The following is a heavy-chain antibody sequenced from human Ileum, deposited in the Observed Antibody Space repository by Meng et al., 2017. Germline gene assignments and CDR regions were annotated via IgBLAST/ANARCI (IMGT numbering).Heavy chain of an antibody. J-gene: IGHJ6*02. CDR2: ISYDEKNK. V-gene: IGHV3-30*04. D-gene: IGHD5-24*01. Sequence: GGSLRLSWAASGFTSSDYANHWVRQTPGKGREWVAVISYDEKNKFYSNSVKGRFTISRDSSNNRLYLKMNSLIPEDTGHYFCARGKDDLDGYTVSSGMDVWGQGTMVTVSS. CDR1: GFTSSDYA. CDR3: ARGKDDLDGYTVSSGMDV.